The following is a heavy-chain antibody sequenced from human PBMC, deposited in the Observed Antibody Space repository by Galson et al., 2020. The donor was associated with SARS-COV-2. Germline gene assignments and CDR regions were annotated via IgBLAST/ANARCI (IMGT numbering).Heavy chain of an antibody. Sequence: LSLTCTVSGGSISSGGYYWSWIRQHPGKGLEWIGYIYYSGSTYYNPSLKSRVTISVDTSKNQFSLKLSSVTAADTAVYYCARVRCSGGSCYPPHRYFDYWGQGTLVTVSS. CDR1: GGSISSGGYY. CDR3: ARVRCSGGSCYPPHRYFDY. J-gene: IGHJ4*02. CDR2: IYYSGST. V-gene: IGHV4-31*03. D-gene: IGHD2-15*01.